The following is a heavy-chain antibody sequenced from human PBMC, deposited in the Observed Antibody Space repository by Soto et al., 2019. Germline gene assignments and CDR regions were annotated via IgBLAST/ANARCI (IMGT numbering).Heavy chain of an antibody. CDR1: GGTFVSSA. CDR2: IIPILGST. J-gene: IGHJ5*02. Sequence: QVQLLQSGAELREPGSSVRVSCTPSGGTFVSSAFAWVRQAPGGKIQWMGGIIPILGSTKYAEKFLGRLTIRADDSSMTANLELSSLTFDDTPVYFCAKKNPHGDSNKAWLDPWGQGTLVTIST. CDR3: AKKNPHGDSNKAWLDP. V-gene: IGHV1-69*01. D-gene: IGHD2-8*01.